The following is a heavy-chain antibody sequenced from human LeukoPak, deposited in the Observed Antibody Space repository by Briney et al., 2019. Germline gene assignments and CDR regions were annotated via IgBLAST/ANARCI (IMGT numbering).Heavy chain of an antibody. V-gene: IGHV4-39*07. J-gene: IGHJ5*02. CDR1: GGSISSSSYY. CDR3: ARDLGLRYFDWFLR. D-gene: IGHD3-9*01. Sequence: SETLSLTCTVSGGSISSSSYYWGWIRQPPGKGLEWIGSIYYSGSTYYNPSLKSRVTISVDTSKNQFSLKLSSVTAADTAVYYCARDLGLRYFDWFLRWGQGTLVTVSS. CDR2: IYYSGST.